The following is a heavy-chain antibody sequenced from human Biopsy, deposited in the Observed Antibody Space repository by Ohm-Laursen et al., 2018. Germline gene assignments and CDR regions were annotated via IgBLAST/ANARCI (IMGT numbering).Heavy chain of an antibody. Sequence: SETLSLTCPVSGGSISNNNYSWGWIRQPPGKGLEWIGSIFYRGSTHYKPSLKSRVNISVDTSKNQFSLKLNSVTAADTAVYYCARDYDTSGYYYVSWGQGTLVTVSS. J-gene: IGHJ5*02. CDR3: ARDYDTSGYYYVS. CDR1: GGSISNNNYS. V-gene: IGHV4-39*01. D-gene: IGHD3-22*01. CDR2: IFYRGST.